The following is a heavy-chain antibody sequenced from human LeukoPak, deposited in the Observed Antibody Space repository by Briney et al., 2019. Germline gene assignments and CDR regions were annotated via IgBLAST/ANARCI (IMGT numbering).Heavy chain of an antibody. CDR3: ARHCSGGSCYSDY. D-gene: IGHD2-15*01. CDR2: IDPSDSYT. V-gene: IGHV5-10-1*01. Sequence: PGESLRISCKGSGYSFTSYWISWVRQVPGKGLGWMGRIDPSDSYTNYSPSFQGHVTISADKSISTAYLQWSSLKASDTAMYYCARHCSGGSCYSDYWGQGTLVTVSS. J-gene: IGHJ4*02. CDR1: GYSFTSYW.